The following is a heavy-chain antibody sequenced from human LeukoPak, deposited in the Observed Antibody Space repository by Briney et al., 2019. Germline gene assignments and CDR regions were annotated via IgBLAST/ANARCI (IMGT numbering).Heavy chain of an antibody. V-gene: IGHV4-34*01. CDR2: INHSGST. Sequence: PSETLSLTCAVYGGSFSGYYWSWIRQPPGKGLEWIGEINHSGSTNYNPSLKSRVTISVDTSKNQFSLKLSSVTAADTAVYYCARLWYYYDSSGYGSYYYMDVWGKGTTVTISS. CDR3: ARLWYYYDSSGYGSYYYMDV. CDR1: GGSFSGYY. D-gene: IGHD3-22*01. J-gene: IGHJ6*03.